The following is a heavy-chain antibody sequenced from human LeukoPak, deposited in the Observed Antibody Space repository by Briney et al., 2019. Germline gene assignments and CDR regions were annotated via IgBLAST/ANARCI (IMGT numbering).Heavy chain of an antibody. J-gene: IGHJ4*02. D-gene: IGHD2-15*01. Sequence: PSETLSLTCTVSGGSISSYYWNWIRQPAGKGLEWIGRIHTSGSTNYNPSLKSRFTMSVDTSKNKFSLKLSSVTAADTAVYYCARVICSGGSCRFDYWGQGTLVTVSS. CDR3: ARVICSGGSCRFDY. V-gene: IGHV4-4*07. CDR1: GGSISSYY. CDR2: IHTSGST.